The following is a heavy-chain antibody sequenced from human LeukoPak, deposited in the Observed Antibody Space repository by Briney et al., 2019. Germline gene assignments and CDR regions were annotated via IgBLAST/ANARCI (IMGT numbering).Heavy chain of an antibody. CDR1: GGSISSYY. V-gene: IGHV4-4*07. J-gene: IGHJ1*01. CDR3: ARVGGQSIAVEYFQH. CDR2: IYTSGST. Sequence: SETLSLTCTVPGGSISSYYWSWIRQPAGKGLEWIGRIYTSGSTNYNPSLKSRVTMSVDTSKNQFSLKLSSVTAADTAVYYCARVGGQSIAVEYFQHWGQGTLVTVSS. D-gene: IGHD6-19*01.